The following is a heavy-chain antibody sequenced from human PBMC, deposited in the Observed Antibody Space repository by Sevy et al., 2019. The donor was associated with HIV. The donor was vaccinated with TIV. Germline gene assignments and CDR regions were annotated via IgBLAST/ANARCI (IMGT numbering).Heavy chain of an antibody. Sequence: ASVKVSCKASGYTFTGYYMHWVRQAPGQGLEWMGWINPNSGGTNYAQKFQGRVTMTRDTSISTAYMELSRLRSGDTAVYYCARDSRLRYGSGSYSYWGQGTLVTVSS. CDR2: INPNSGGT. CDR3: ARDSRLRYGSGSYSY. J-gene: IGHJ4*02. V-gene: IGHV1-2*02. D-gene: IGHD3-10*01. CDR1: GYTFTGYY.